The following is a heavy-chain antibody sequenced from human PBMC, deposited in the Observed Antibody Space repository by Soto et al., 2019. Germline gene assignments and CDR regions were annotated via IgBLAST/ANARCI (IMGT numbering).Heavy chain of an antibody. CDR3: AKDSVDTLEWLLFGLDY. D-gene: IGHD3-3*01. CDR2: ISGSGGST. Sequence: GGSLRLSCAASGFTFSSYAMSWVRQAPGKGLEWVSAISGSGGSTYYADSVKGRFTISRDNSKNTLYLQMNSLRAEDTAVYYCAKDSVDTLEWLLFGLDYWGQGTLVTVSS. J-gene: IGHJ4*02. V-gene: IGHV3-23*01. CDR1: GFTFSSYA.